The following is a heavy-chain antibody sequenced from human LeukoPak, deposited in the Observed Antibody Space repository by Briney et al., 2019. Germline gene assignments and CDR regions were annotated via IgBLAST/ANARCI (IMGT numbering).Heavy chain of an antibody. V-gene: IGHV3-43D*03. CDR3: AKGGSSGYSPADY. J-gene: IGHJ4*02. CDR2: ISWDGGST. Sequence: GGSLRLSCAASGFTFDDYAMHWVRQAPGKGLEWVSLISWDGGSTYYADSVKGRFTISRDNSKNSLYLQMNSLRAEDTALYYCAKGGSSGYSPADYWGQGTLVTVSS. CDR1: GFTFDDYA. D-gene: IGHD3-22*01.